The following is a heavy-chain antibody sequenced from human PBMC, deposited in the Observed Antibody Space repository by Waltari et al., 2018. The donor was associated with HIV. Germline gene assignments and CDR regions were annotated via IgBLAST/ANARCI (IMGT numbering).Heavy chain of an antibody. V-gene: IGHV3-21*01. CDR2: IGGSSIHI. D-gene: IGHD3-10*01. CDR1: RLTFSTYT. CDR3: TTAPRGNGSGR. Sequence: EVEVVESGGGLVKPGGSLRLSCLTSRLTFSTYTINWVRQPPGQGLEWVASIGGSSIHINYADSVRGRFTLSRDNAKNSVYLQMNRLRGEDTAVYYCTTAPRGNGSGRWGQGTLVSVSS. J-gene: IGHJ1*01.